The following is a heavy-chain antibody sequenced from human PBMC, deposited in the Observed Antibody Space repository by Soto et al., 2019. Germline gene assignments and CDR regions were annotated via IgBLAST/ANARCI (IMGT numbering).Heavy chain of an antibody. Sequence: EVLLLESVGGLVQPGGSLRLSCAASAFTFGTYVTTWVRQAPGRGLEWVSGIDAGSGKIFYADSVKGRFIISRDNSNSKLYLQLNSLRAEYTAISYCTKWDGYEGVWGQGTKVTVSS. CDR1: AFTFGTYV. V-gene: IGHV3-23*03. D-gene: IGHD2-15*01. CDR2: IDAGSGKI. J-gene: IGHJ6*02. CDR3: TKWDGYEGV.